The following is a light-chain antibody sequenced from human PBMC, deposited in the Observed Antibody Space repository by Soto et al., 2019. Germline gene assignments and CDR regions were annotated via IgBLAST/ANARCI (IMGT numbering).Light chain of an antibody. CDR2: DTF. CDR1: SSNIGAGYD. Sequence: QSVLTQPPSVSGAPGQTVTISCSGSSSNIGAGYDVHLYQQLPGKVPKLVIYDTFNRPSGVPDRFSGSKSGTSASLAITGLQAEDEADYYCQAYDNSLGVSVLFGGGTKLTVL. V-gene: IGLV1-40*01. J-gene: IGLJ3*02. CDR3: QAYDNSLGVSVL.